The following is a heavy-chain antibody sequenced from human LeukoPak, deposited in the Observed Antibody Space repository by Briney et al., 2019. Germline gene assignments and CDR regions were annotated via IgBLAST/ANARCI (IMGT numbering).Heavy chain of an antibody. CDR3: ARIRRWFDY. CDR1: GFTFSSYS. D-gene: IGHD4-23*01. V-gene: IGHV3-48*01. J-gene: IGHJ4*02. CDR2: ISSSSSTI. Sequence: GGSLRLSCAASGFTFSSYSMNWVRQAPGKGLEWVSYISSSSSTIYYADSVKGRFTISRDNAKNSLYLQMNSLRAEDTAVYYCARIRRWFDYWGQGTLVSVSS.